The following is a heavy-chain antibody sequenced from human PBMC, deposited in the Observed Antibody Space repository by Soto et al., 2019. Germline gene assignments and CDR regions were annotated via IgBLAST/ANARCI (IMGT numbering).Heavy chain of an antibody. CDR3: VGGQYYFDY. V-gene: IGHV3-30*03. CDR2: ISYDGSNK. J-gene: IGHJ4*02. CDR1: GFPFTSYG. Sequence: QVQLVESGGGVVQPGRSLRLSCVASGFPFTSYGMHWVREDPGKGLEWVAVISYDGSNKYYADSVKGRFTISRDNSKNTLYLQMNSLRPEDTALYYCVGGQYYFDYRGQGTLVTVSS. D-gene: IGHD3-10*01.